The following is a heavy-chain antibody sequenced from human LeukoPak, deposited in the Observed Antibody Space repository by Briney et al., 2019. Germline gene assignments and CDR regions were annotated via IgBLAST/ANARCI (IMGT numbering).Heavy chain of an antibody. V-gene: IGHV4-59*01. CDR2: IYYSGST. CDR3: ARDRVAVAGQYQNWFDP. Sequence: SETLSLTCTASGGSISSYYWSWIRQPPGKGLEWIGYIYYSGSTNYSPSLKSRVTISVDTSKNQFSLKLSSVTAADTAVYYCARDRVAVAGQYQNWFDPWGQGTLVTVSS. J-gene: IGHJ5*02. CDR1: GGSISSYY. D-gene: IGHD6-19*01.